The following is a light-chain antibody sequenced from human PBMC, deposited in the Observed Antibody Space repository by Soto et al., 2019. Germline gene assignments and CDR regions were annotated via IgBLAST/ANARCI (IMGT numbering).Light chain of an antibody. CDR3: QQQSGWPRT. CDR1: QSVGNN. CDR2: GAS. J-gene: IGKJ1*01. V-gene: IGKV3-15*01. Sequence: MVMTQSTSTLAVSPVERAPLSCRASQSVGNNLAWYQQKPGQAPRLLIHGASTRATGIPARFSGSGSGTEFTLTISSLQSEDFAVYYCQQQSGWPRTFGQGTKVDIK.